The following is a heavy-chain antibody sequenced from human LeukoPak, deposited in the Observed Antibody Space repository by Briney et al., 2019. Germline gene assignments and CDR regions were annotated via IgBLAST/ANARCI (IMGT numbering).Heavy chain of an antibody. J-gene: IGHJ6*02. V-gene: IGHV3-74*01. CDR2: IHSDGGST. CDR3: ARDYYDSSGHAGEIYGMDV. CDR1: GFTFSTYW. D-gene: IGHD3-22*01. Sequence: PGGSLRLSCAASGFTFSTYWMHWVRQAPGKGLVWVSRIHSDGGSTTYADSVMGRFTISRDNAKNTLYLQMNSLRAEDTAVYYCARDYYDSSGHAGEIYGMDVWGQGTTVTVSS.